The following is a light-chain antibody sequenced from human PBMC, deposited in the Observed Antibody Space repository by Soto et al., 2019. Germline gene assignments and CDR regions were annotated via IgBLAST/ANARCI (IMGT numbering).Light chain of an antibody. CDR1: SSDVWSYNV. Sequence: QSVLTQPASVSRSPGQSSTISCTGTSSDVWSYNVVSWYQQHPGTAPTLLIYEVSKPPSGVSDRFSGSKSGNTASLTISGLPAEDEAYYQCCSYAGSSSAYVFGTGNKVTVL. CDR2: EVS. J-gene: IGLJ1*01. V-gene: IGLV2-23*02. CDR3: CSYAGSSSAYV.